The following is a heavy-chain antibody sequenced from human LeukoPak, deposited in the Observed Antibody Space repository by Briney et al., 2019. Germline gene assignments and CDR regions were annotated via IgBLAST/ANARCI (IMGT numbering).Heavy chain of an antibody. CDR1: GFTFSNYW. Sequence: GGSLRLSCAASGFTFSNYWVNWVRQASGKGLEWLANIKQDGSQSHYVDSVKGRFTISRDDAKNSLYLQMNTLRAEDTAVYYCARDYSASGSFDYWGQGTLVTVSS. J-gene: IGHJ4*02. CDR2: IKQDGSQS. CDR3: ARDYSASGSFDY. D-gene: IGHD3-10*01. V-gene: IGHV3-7*01.